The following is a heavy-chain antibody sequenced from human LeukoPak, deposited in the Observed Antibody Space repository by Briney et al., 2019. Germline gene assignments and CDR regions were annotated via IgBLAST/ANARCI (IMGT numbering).Heavy chain of an antibody. Sequence: PSETLSLTCTVSGGSISSYYWSWIRQPPGKGLEWIGYIYYSGSTNYNPSLKSRVTISVDTSKNQFSLKLSSVTAADTAVYYCAAAGYDFWSYNWFDPWGQGTLVTVSS. CDR1: GGSISSYY. V-gene: IGHV4-59*01. D-gene: IGHD3-3*01. CDR3: AAAGYDFWSYNWFDP. CDR2: IYYSGST. J-gene: IGHJ5*02.